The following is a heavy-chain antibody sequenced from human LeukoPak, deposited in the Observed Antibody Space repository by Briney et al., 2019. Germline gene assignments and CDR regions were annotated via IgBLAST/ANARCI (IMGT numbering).Heavy chain of an antibody. J-gene: IGHJ4*02. V-gene: IGHV3-21*01. CDR2: ISSSSSYI. CDR1: GLTFSSYS. CDR3: AKGQYYNILTGFYVRRGLDY. D-gene: IGHD3-9*01. Sequence: PGGSLRLSCAASGLTFSSYSMNWVRQAPGKGLEWVSSISSSSSYIYYADSLKGRFTISRDNAKNSLYLQMNSLRAEDTAVYYCAKGQYYNILTGFYVRRGLDYWGQGTLVTVSS.